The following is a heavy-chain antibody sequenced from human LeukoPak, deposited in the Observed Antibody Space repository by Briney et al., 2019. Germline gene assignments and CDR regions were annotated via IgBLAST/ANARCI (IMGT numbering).Heavy chain of an antibody. Sequence: PGGSLRLSCAASGFTFSSYSMNWVRQAPGKGLEWVSSISSSSSYIYYADSVKGRFTISRDNAKNSLYLQMNSLRAEDTAVYYCARDGTAAAGTLSYWGQGTLVTVSS. CDR3: ARDGTAAAGTLSY. CDR1: GFTFSSYS. V-gene: IGHV3-21*01. J-gene: IGHJ4*02. D-gene: IGHD6-13*01. CDR2: ISSSSSYI.